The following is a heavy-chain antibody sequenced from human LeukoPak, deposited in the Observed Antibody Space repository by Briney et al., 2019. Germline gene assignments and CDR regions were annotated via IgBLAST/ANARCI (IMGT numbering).Heavy chain of an antibody. CDR2: INHSGST. V-gene: IGHV4-39*07. Sequence: PSETLSLTCTVSGGSISSSSYYWSWIRQPPGKGLEWIGEINHSGSTNYNPSLKSRVTISVDTSKNQFSLKLSSVTAADTAVYYCAREKVDYYDSSGVNDYWGQGTLVTVSS. J-gene: IGHJ4*02. CDR3: AREKVDYYDSSGVNDY. CDR1: GGSISSSSYY. D-gene: IGHD3-22*01.